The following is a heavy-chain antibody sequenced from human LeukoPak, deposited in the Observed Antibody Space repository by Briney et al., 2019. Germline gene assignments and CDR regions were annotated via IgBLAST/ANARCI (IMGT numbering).Heavy chain of an antibody. J-gene: IGHJ4*02. CDR1: GYTFTDYY. CDR3: ARSYGSGSYPPYFDY. V-gene: IGHV1-2*02. Sequence: ASVKVSCKASGYTFTDYYIYWVRQAPGQGLEWMGWIKPNSGDTYYAQNFQGRVTMTSDASINTAYMELSGLRSDETAVYYCARSYGSGSYPPYFDYWGQGTLVTVSS. D-gene: IGHD3-10*01. CDR2: IKPNSGDT.